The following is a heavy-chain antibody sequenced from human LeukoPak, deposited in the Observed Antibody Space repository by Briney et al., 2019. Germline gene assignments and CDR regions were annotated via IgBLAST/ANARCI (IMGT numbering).Heavy chain of an antibody. J-gene: IGHJ4*02. V-gene: IGHV1-18*01. CDR2: ISAYNGNT. CDR3: ARVWYSGYDEYFDY. CDR1: GYTFTSYG. D-gene: IGHD5-12*01. Sequence: ASVKVSCXASGYTFTSYGISWVRQAPGQGLEWMGWISAYNGNTNYAQKLQGRVTMTTDTSTSTAYMELRSLRSDDTAVYYCARVWYSGYDEYFDYWGQGTLVTVSS.